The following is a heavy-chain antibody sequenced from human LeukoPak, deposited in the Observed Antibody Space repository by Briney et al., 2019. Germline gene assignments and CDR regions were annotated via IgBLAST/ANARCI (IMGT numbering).Heavy chain of an antibody. J-gene: IGHJ4*02. V-gene: IGHV1-18*01. Sequence: ASVKVSCKASGCTFTSDGFSWVRQAPGQGLEWLGWITVYNGGTDYAQKLQGRVTMTADKFTKTAYMELRSLRDEDTAVYYCVRDPRTVGTTLPDFWGQGTLVIVSS. CDR1: GCTFTSDG. CDR3: VRDPRTVGTTLPDF. D-gene: IGHD1-26*01. CDR2: ITVYNGGT.